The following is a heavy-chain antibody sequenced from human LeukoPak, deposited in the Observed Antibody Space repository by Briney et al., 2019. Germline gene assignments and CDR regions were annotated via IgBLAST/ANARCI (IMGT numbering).Heavy chain of an antibody. CDR3: ARASGGSGYPLYYFDY. J-gene: IGHJ4*02. V-gene: IGHV3-30-3*01. D-gene: IGHD3-22*01. Sequence: PGRSLRLSCAASGFTFSSYAMHWVRQAPGKGLEWVAVISYDGSNKYYADSVKGRFTISRDNSKNTLYLQMNSLRAEDTAVYYCARASGGSGYPLYYFDYWGQGTLVTVSS. CDR1: GFTFSSYA. CDR2: ISYDGSNK.